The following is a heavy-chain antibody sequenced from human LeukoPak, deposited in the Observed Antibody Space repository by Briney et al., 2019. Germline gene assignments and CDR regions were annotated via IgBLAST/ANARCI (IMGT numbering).Heavy chain of an antibody. J-gene: IGHJ3*02. D-gene: IGHD5-18*01. V-gene: IGHV4-4*02. CDR3: ARDPFLQGTYSRRAFDI. CDR2: IYHSGST. CDR1: GGSISSSNW. Sequence: PSGTLSLTCAVSGGSISSSNWWSWVRQPPGKGLEWIGEIYHSGSTNYNPSLKSRVTIPVDKSKNQFSLKLSSVTAADTAVYYCARDPFLQGTYSRRAFDIWGQGTMVTVSS.